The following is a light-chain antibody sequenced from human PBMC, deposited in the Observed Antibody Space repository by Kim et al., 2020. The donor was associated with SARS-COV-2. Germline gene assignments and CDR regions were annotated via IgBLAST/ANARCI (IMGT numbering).Light chain of an antibody. J-gene: IGLJ3*02. CDR1: SGHASYA. CDR3: QTWVTGIQV. V-gene: IGLV4-69*01. Sequence: ASVKRTCTLSSGHASYAIAWHQQQPQKGPGYLMKLNSDGSHNKGDGIPDRFSGSSSGAERYLTISSLQSEDEADYYCQTWVTGIQVFGGGTKLTVL. CDR2: LNSDGSH.